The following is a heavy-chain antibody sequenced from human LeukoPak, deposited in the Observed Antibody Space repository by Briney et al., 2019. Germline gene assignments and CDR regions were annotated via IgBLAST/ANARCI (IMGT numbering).Heavy chain of an antibody. CDR1: SGSFRGFY. CDR3: AGGPGHDFWSGYARY. V-gene: IGHV4-34*01. J-gene: IGHJ4*02. Sequence: KPSETLSLTCGVFSGSFRGFYWTWIRQPRGKGLEWIGEIDQSGSPTYNSSLESRVTMSVDTSKSHFSLKLNSLTAADTATYYCAGGPGHDFWSGYARYWGQGTLVTVSS. CDR2: IDQSGSP. D-gene: IGHD3-3*01.